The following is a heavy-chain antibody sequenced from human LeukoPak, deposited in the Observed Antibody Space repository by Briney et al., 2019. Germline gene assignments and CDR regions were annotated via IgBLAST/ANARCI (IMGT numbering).Heavy chain of an antibody. J-gene: IGHJ4*02. Sequence: GGSLRLSCAASGFTFSMYYMHWVRQAPGKGLVWVSRINSDGSSTNYADSVKGRFTISRDNAKNTLYLQMNSLKVEDTAVYYCTRVFVGDEYSSSGYWGQGTLVTVSS. CDR1: GFTFSMYY. V-gene: IGHV3-74*01. CDR2: INSDGSST. CDR3: TRVFVGDEYSSSGY. D-gene: IGHD6-13*01.